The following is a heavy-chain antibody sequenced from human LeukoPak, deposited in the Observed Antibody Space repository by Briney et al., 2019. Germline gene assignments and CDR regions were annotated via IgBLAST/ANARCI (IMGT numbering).Heavy chain of an antibody. CDR3: ARDYSSGWYFDY. CDR1: GFAFSNYW. Sequence: HPGGSLRLFCAGSGFAFSNYWVHWVRQAPGKGLVWVSRINVEGTRTDYADSVRGRFTISRDNAKNSLYLQMNSLRAEDTAVYYCARDYSSGWYFDYWGQGTLVTVSS. D-gene: IGHD6-19*01. J-gene: IGHJ4*02. CDR2: INVEGTRT. V-gene: IGHV3-74*01.